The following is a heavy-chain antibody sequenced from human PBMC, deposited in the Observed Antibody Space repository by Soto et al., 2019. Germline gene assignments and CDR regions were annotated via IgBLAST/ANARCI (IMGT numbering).Heavy chain of an antibody. V-gene: IGHV4-31*03. CDR2: IYNSGST. Sequence: QVQLQESGPGLVKASQTLSLTCTVSGGSISSGGYYWSWIRQHPGKGLEWIGYIYNSGSTYYNPSPXSXXTISADTSKTQSSLKLSSVTAADTAVYYCARDPAPWGQGTLVTVSS. CDR3: ARDPAP. CDR1: GGSISSGGYY. J-gene: IGHJ5*02.